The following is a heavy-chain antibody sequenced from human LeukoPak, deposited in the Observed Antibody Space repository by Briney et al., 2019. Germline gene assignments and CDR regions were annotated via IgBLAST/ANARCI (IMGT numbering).Heavy chain of an antibody. Sequence: HGESLKISCKGSGYSFTSYWIGWVRPMPGKGLEWMGIIYPGDSDTRYSPSFQGQVTISADKSISTAYLQWSSLKASDTAMYYCARTLGYYVSSSWYGGPYDYWGQGTLVTVSS. CDR2: IYPGDSDT. J-gene: IGHJ4*02. V-gene: IGHV5-51*01. CDR3: ARTLGYYVSSSWYGGPYDY. CDR1: GYSFTSYW. D-gene: IGHD6-13*01.